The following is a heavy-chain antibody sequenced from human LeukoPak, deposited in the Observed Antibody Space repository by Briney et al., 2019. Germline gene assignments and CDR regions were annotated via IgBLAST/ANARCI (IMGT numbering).Heavy chain of an antibody. V-gene: IGHV1-69*13. Sequence: ASVKVSCKASGGTFSSYAISWVRQAPGQGLEWMGGIIPIFGTANYAQKFQGRVTITADESTSTANMELSSLRSEDTAVYYCARDGRYYYDSSGYLNWFDPWGQGTLVTVSS. CDR2: IIPIFGTA. CDR1: GGTFSSYA. CDR3: ARDGRYYYDSSGYLNWFDP. J-gene: IGHJ5*02. D-gene: IGHD3-22*01.